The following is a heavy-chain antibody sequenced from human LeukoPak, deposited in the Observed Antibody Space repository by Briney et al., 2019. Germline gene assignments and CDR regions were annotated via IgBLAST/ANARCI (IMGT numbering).Heavy chain of an antibody. CDR3: ARSDSSSWYLLDY. Sequence: ASVKVSCKASGYTFTSYAMHWVRQAPGQRLEWMGWINAGNGNTKYSQKFQGRVTITRDTSASTAYMELSSLRSEDTAVYYCARSDSSSWYLLDYWGQGTLVTVSS. CDR1: GYTFTSYA. V-gene: IGHV1-3*01. CDR2: INAGNGNT. D-gene: IGHD6-13*01. J-gene: IGHJ4*02.